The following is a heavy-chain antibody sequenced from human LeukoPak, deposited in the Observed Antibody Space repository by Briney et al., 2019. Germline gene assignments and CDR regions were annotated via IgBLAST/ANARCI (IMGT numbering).Heavy chain of an antibody. CDR1: GYTFTSYG. J-gene: IGHJ4*02. V-gene: IGHV1-18*01. Sequence: ASVKVSCKASGYTFTSYGISWVRQAPGQRLEWMGWISAYNGNTNYAQKLQGRVTMTTDTSPSTAYMELRSLRSDDTSVYYCARDWYSSSWYWDWWGQGTLVTVSS. CDR3: ARDWYSSSWYWDW. CDR2: ISAYNGNT. D-gene: IGHD6-13*01.